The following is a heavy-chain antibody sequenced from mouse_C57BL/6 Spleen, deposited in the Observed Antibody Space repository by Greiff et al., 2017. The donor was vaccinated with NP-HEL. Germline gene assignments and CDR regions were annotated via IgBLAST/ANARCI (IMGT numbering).Heavy chain of an antibody. Sequence: VQLQQSGAELVKPGASVKISCKASGYAFSSYWMNWVKQRPGKGLEWIGQIYPGDGDTNYNGKFKGQATLTADKSSSTAYMQLSSLTSEDSAVYFCAKTFYYGSSYGYAMDYWGQGTSVTVSS. D-gene: IGHD1-1*01. CDR1: GYAFSSYW. J-gene: IGHJ4*01. V-gene: IGHV1-80*01. CDR2: IYPGDGDT. CDR3: AKTFYYGSSYGYAMDY.